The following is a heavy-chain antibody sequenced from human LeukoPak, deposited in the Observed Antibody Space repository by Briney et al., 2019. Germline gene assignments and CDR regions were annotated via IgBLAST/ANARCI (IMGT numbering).Heavy chain of an antibody. Sequence: ASVKVSRRTSRYTFSGYYLHWVRQAPGQGLEWMGWINPNNGGTIYSQKFQGRVTMTRDTSITTAYMELSGLRSDDTAVYYCARCLHDYFARFYFDYWGQGTLVTVSS. V-gene: IGHV1-2*02. CDR3: ARCLHDYFARFYFDY. J-gene: IGHJ4*02. CDR1: RYTFSGYY. CDR2: INPNNGGT. D-gene: IGHD3-9*01.